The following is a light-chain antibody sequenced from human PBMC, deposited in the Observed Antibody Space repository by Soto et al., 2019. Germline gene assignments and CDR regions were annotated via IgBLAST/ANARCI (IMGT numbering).Light chain of an antibody. Sequence: IPSPSSLSPSVGDRVTITCRASQGISTYLAWYQQKPGQAPRLLIYGASTRATGIPARFSGSGSGTEFTLTISSLQSEDFAVYYCQQYNNWPPGTFGQGTKVDIK. J-gene: IGKJ1*01. CDR3: QQYNNWPPGT. CDR1: QGISTY. V-gene: IGKV3-15*01. CDR2: GAS.